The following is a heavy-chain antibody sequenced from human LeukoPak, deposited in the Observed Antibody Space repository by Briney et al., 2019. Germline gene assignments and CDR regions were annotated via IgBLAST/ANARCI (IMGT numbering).Heavy chain of an antibody. Sequence: SETLSLTCAVYGGSFSGYYWSWIRQPPGKGLEWIGEINHSGSTDYNPSLKSRVTISVDTSKNQFSLKLGSVTAADTAVYYCARATGYSSGWYEDYWGQGTLVTVSS. D-gene: IGHD6-19*01. CDR3: ARATGYSSGWYEDY. V-gene: IGHV4-34*01. CDR2: INHSGST. J-gene: IGHJ4*02. CDR1: GGSFSGYY.